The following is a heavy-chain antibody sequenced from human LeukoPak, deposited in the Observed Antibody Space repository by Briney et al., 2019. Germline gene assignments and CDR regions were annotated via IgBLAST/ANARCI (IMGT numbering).Heavy chain of an antibody. J-gene: IGHJ4*02. CDR2: INHSGSA. V-gene: IGHV4-34*01. CDR1: GGSFRGYY. D-gene: IGHD4-17*01. CDR3: ARGQGTVTTH. Sequence: PSETLSLTCAVSGGSFRGYYWTWIRQPPGKGLEWIGEINHSGSANCNPSLKSRVTISLDTSKNQFSLKLSSVTAADTAVYYCARGQGTVTTHWGQGTLVTVSS.